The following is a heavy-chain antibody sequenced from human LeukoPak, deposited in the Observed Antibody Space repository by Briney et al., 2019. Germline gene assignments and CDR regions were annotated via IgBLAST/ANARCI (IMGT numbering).Heavy chain of an antibody. D-gene: IGHD3-10*01. Sequence: PGGSLRLSCAASGFTFSSYAMSWVRQAPGKGLEWVSAISGSGGSTYYADSAKGRFTISRDNSKSTLYLQMNSLRAEDTAVYYCAKYSRAGVRGVIAHWGQGTLVTVSS. CDR1: GFTFSSYA. CDR3: AKYSRAGVRGVIAH. CDR2: ISGSGGST. J-gene: IGHJ4*02. V-gene: IGHV3-23*01.